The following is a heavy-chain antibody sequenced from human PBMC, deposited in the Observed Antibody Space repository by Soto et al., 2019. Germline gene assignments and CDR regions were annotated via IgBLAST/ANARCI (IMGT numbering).Heavy chain of an antibody. CDR3: AIAVTYYYDSSGYYTPTFYFDY. CDR1: GYTFTSYG. D-gene: IGHD3-22*01. V-gene: IGHV1-18*01. CDR2: ISAYNGNT. Sequence: ASVKVSCKASGYTFTSYGISWVRQAPGQGLEWMGWISAYNGNTNYAQKVQGRVTMTTDTSTSTAYMELRSLRSDDTAMYYCAIAVTYYYDSSGYYTPTFYFDYWGQGTLVTVSS. J-gene: IGHJ4*02.